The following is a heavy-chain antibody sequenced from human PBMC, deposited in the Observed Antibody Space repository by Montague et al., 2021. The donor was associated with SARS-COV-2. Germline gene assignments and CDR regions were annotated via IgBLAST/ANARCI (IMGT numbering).Heavy chain of an antibody. J-gene: IGHJ3*02. Sequence: YRRLSCAASGFPFSSYAMHWVRQAPGKGLEWVAVISYDGSNKYYADSVKGRFTISRDNSKNMLYLQMNSLRAEDTAVYYCAREIIAPDAFDIWGQGTMVTVSS. CDR2: ISYDGSNK. CDR1: GFPFSSYA. D-gene: IGHD2-15*01. V-gene: IGHV3-30-3*01. CDR3: AREIIAPDAFDI.